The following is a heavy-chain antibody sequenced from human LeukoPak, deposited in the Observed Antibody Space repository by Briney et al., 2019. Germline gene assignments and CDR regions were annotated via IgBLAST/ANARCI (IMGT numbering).Heavy chain of an antibody. Sequence: GGSLRLSCAASGFAFSSYVMSWVRQAPGKGLEWVSGISGSGGSIYYADSVKGRFTISRDNSKNTLYLQVNTLRAEDTALYYCAKVAIVGALNHFDYWGQGTLVTVSS. D-gene: IGHD1-26*01. CDR3: AKVAIVGALNHFDY. CDR2: ISGSGGSI. J-gene: IGHJ4*02. CDR1: GFAFSSYV. V-gene: IGHV3-23*01.